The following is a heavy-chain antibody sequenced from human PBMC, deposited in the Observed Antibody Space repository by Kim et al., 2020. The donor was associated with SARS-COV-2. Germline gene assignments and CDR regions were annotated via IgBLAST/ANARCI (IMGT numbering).Heavy chain of an antibody. V-gene: IGHV3-23*01. Sequence: GGSLRLSCAASGFTFSSYAMSWVRQAPGKGLEWVSAISGSGGSTYYADSVKGRFTISRDNSKNTLYLQMNSLRAEDTAVYYCAKVERVWQWLVPFPYYFDYWGQGTLVTVSS. CDR3: AKVERVWQWLVPFPYYFDY. D-gene: IGHD6-19*01. J-gene: IGHJ4*02. CDR1: GFTFSSYA. CDR2: ISGSGGST.